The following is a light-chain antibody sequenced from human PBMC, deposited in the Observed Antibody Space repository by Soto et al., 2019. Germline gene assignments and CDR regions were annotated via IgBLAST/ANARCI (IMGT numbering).Light chain of an antibody. CDR3: QQFNSYPRT. J-gene: IGKJ1*01. CDR1: QGISRS. V-gene: IGKV1-9*01. CDR2: AAS. Sequence: DIQLTQSPSFLSASVGDRVTITCRASQGISRSLAWYQQKPGKAPKLLIYAASTLQSGVPSRFSGSGSGTEFNPPISRLQPEDFATYHCQQFNSYPRTFGQGTKVEIK.